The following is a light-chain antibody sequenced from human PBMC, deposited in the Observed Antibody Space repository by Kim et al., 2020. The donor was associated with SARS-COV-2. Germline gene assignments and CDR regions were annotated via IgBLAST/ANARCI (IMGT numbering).Light chain of an antibody. Sequence: SYELTQPPSVSVSPGQTANITCSGDKLGDKYACWYQQKPGQSPVLVIYQDSKRPSGIPERFSGSNSGNTATLTISGTQAMDEADYYCQAWDRSTVV. J-gene: IGLJ2*01. CDR1: KLGDKY. CDR2: QDS. V-gene: IGLV3-1*01. CDR3: QAWDRSTVV.